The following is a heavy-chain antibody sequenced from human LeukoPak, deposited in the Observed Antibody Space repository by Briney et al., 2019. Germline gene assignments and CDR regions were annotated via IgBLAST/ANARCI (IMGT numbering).Heavy chain of an antibody. V-gene: IGHV3-66*01. CDR3: ARDLSRDFSGWVLDY. D-gene: IGHD3-10*01. J-gene: IGHJ4*02. Sequence: GGSLRLSCAASGFTVSSNYMSWVRQAPGKGLEWVSVIYSGGSTYYADSVKGRFTISRDNSKNTLYLQMNSLRAEDTAVYYCARDLSRDFSGWVLDYWGQGTLVTVSS. CDR1: GFTVSSNY. CDR2: IYSGGST.